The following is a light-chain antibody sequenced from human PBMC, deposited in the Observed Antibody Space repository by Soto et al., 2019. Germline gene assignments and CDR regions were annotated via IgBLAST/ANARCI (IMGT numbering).Light chain of an antibody. CDR2: SNN. CDR1: SSNIGSNP. V-gene: IGLV1-44*01. Sequence: SVLTQPPSASGTPGQRVTISCSGSSSNIGSNPVNWYQQLTGTAPRLLIYSNNQRPSGVPDRFSGSKSGTSASLAISGLQSEDEADYYCAAWDDSLNGRGVFGGGTQLTVL. CDR3: AAWDDSLNGRGV. J-gene: IGLJ3*02.